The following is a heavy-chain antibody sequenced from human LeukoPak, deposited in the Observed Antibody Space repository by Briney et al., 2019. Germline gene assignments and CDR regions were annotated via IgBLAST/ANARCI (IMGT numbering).Heavy chain of an antibody. CDR1: GDSVSRDSYY. CDR3: ARDRRGYYDSSGYFDY. D-gene: IGHD3-22*01. Sequence: NPSETLSLTCTVSGDSVSRDSYYWSWIRQPPGKGLEWIAYIDYSGSTKYNPSLKSRVTITLDTSKNQFSLKLSSVTAADTAVYYCARDRRGYYDSSGYFDYWGQGTLVTVSS. V-gene: IGHV4-61*01. J-gene: IGHJ4*02. CDR2: IDYSGST.